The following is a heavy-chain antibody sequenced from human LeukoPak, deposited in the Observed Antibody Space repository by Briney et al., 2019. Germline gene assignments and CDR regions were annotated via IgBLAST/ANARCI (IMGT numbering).Heavy chain of an antibody. Sequence: GSLRLSCAASGFTFSSYSMNWVRQAPGKGLEWVSSISSSSSYIYYADSVKGRFTISRDNAKNSLYLQMNSLRAEDTAVYYCARLSDYGSGSGELSDFDYWGQGTLVTISS. V-gene: IGHV3-21*01. D-gene: IGHD3-10*01. CDR3: ARLSDYGSGSGELSDFDY. CDR1: GFTFSSYS. CDR2: ISSSSSYI. J-gene: IGHJ4*02.